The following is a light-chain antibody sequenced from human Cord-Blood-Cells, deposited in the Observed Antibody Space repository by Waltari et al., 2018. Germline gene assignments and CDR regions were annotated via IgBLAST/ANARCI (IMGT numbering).Light chain of an antibody. V-gene: IGLV3-1*01. CDR1: TLGDKY. CDR3: QAWDSSIVV. CDR2: QDS. Sequence: SYELTQPPSVSVYPGPTASITCSGDTLGDKYACWYQQKPGQSPVLVLYQDSKRPSGIPERFSGSNSGNTATLTISGTQAMDEADYYGQAWDSSIVVFGGGTKLTVL. J-gene: IGLJ2*01.